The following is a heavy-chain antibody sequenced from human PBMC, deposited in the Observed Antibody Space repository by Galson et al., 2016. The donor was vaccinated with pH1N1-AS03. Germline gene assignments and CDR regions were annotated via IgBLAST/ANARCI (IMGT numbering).Heavy chain of an antibody. CDR2: INQDENEK. Sequence: SLRLSCAASGFTFKSYWMSWVRQAPGKGLEWVANINQDENEKYCVDSVKGRFTISRDNVKNSLYLEMNSLRAEDTALYYCARESTGTEHIVVVTGRYGYYYMDVWGKGTTVTVSS. CDR3: ARESTGTEHIVVVTGRYGYYYMDV. V-gene: IGHV3-7*03. CDR1: GFTFKSYW. J-gene: IGHJ6*03. D-gene: IGHD2-21*02.